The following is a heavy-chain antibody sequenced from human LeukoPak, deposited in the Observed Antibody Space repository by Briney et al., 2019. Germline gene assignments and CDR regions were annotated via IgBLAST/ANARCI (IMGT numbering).Heavy chain of an antibody. CDR2: INPSGGST. Sequence: GASVKVSCKASGGTFSSYAISWVRQAPGQGLEWMGIINPSGGSTSYAQKFQGRVTMTRDTSTSTVYMELSSLRSEDTAVYYCARDRVSWLQEGNWFDPWGQGTLVTVSS. V-gene: IGHV1-46*01. CDR3: ARDRVSWLQEGNWFDP. D-gene: IGHD6-13*01. CDR1: GGTFSSYA. J-gene: IGHJ5*02.